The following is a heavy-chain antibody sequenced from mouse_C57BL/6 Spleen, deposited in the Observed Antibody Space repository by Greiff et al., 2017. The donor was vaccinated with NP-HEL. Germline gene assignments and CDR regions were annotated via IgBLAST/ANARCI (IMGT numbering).Heavy chain of an antibody. CDR1: GFNIKDDY. D-gene: IGHD2-4*01. CDR2: IDPENGDT. J-gene: IGHJ3*01. V-gene: IGHV14-4*01. CDR3: TTPPTGLRPAWFAY. Sequence: VQLQQSGAELVRPGASVKLSCTASGFNIKDDYMHWVKQRPEQGLEWIGWIDPENGDTEYASKFQGKATITADTSSNTAYLQLSSLTSEDTAVYYCTTPPTGLRPAWFAYWGQGTLVTVSA.